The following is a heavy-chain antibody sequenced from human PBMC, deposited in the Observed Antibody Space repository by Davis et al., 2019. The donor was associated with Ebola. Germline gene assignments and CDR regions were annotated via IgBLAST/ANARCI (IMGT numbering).Heavy chain of an antibody. CDR1: GFSFSRYD. D-gene: IGHD3-16*01. CDR2: IKTDGSVT. J-gene: IGHJ4*02. CDR3: ARAGGSNDYVWGTYLDY. Sequence: GESLKISCVASGFSFSRYDMNWVRQAPGKGLVWVSRIKTDGSVTGYADSVKGRFTISRDNAKNTLYLEMTSLRAEDTAVYYCARAGGSNDYVWGTYLDYWGQGTLVTVSS. V-gene: IGHV3-74*01.